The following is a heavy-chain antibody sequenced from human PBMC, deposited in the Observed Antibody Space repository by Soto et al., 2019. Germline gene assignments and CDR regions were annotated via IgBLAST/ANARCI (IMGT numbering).Heavy chain of an antibody. V-gene: IGHV3-64*01. CDR1: GFTFSSYA. CDR3: ARGLEAYSSGWFYYFDY. CDR2: ISSNGGST. D-gene: IGHD6-19*01. Sequence: GGSLRLSCAASGFTFSSYAMHWVRQAPGKGLEYVSAISSNGGSTYYANSVKGRFTISRDNSKNTLYLQMGSLRAEDMAVYYCARGLEAYSSGWFYYFDYWGQGTLVTVSS. J-gene: IGHJ4*02.